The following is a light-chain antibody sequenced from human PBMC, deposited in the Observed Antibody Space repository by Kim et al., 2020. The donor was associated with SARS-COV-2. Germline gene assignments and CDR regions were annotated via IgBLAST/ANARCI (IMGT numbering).Light chain of an antibody. J-gene: IGLJ3*02. Sequence: QRKKARMKGEGKNMGKKSVNWYQQKPGQGPVLVIHYDRDRPSGIPERFSGSNSGNTATLTSSRVEAGDEADYYCQVWDSSSDHRVFGGGTQLTVL. CDR1: NMGKKS. CDR2: YDR. V-gene: IGLV3-21*04. CDR3: QVWDSSSDHRV.